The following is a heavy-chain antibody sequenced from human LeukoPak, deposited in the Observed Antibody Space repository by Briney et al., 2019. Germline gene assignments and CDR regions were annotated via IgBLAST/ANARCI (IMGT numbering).Heavy chain of an antibody. CDR1: GGSIINDS. CDR2: INTSGST. Sequence: SETLTLTCNASGGSIINDSLSWIRQAAGKGLEWVGRINTSGSTKYNPSLQSGATISVEKSKNQLSLKLRSVTAADAAVYYCGRVGPAGTTIDYWGQGGLVIVSS. D-gene: IGHD2-2*01. CDR3: GRVGPAGTTIDY. V-gene: IGHV4-4*07. J-gene: IGHJ4*02.